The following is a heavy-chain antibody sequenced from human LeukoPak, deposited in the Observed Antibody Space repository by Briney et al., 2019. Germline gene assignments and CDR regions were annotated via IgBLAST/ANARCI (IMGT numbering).Heavy chain of an antibody. CDR3: AHSPTRVLRYFDWLSYFDY. J-gene: IGHJ4*02. V-gene: IGHV2-70*12. CDR2: IDWSDNK. D-gene: IGHD3-9*01. CDR1: GFSLSTGGMC. Sequence: SGPTLVNPTQTLTLTCTFSGFSLSTGGMCVHWIRQPLGKAPEWLGRIDWSDNKYYSTSLKSRLTITKDTSKNQVVLTMTNMDPVDTATYYCAHSPTRVLRYFDWLSYFDYWGQGTLVTVSS.